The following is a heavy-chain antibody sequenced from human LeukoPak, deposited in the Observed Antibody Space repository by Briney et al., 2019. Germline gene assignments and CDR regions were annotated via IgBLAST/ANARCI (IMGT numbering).Heavy chain of an antibody. CDR1: GGTFSSYA. V-gene: IGHV1-69*13. CDR2: IIPIFGTA. D-gene: IGHD1-26*01. CDR3: ARDNGFGGSYSDY. J-gene: IGHJ4*02. Sequence: SVKVSCKASGGTFSSYAISWVRQAPGQGLEWMGGIIPIFGTANYAQKFQGRVTITADESTSTAYMEPSSLRSEDTAVYYCARDNGFGGSYSDYWGQGTLVTVSS.